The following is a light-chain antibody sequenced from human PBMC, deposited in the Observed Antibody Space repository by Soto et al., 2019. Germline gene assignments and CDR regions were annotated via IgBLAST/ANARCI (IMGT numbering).Light chain of an antibody. CDR2: GNN. V-gene: IGLV1-40*01. Sequence: QSVLTQPPSVSGAPGQRVTISCTGSSSNIGAGYDVHWYQHLPGTAPKLLIYGNNNRPSGVPDRFAGSKSGTSASLAITGLQTEDEADYYCSSYDSSLRGYVFGSGTKVTVL. CDR3: SSYDSSLRGYV. CDR1: SSNIGAGYD. J-gene: IGLJ1*01.